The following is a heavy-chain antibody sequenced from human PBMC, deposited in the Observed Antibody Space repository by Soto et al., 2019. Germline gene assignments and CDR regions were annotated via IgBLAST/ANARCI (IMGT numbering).Heavy chain of an antibody. CDR2: FDPEDGET. D-gene: IGHD3-10*01. CDR1: GYTLTELS. V-gene: IGHV1-24*01. Sequence: QVQLVQSGAEVKKPGASVKVSCKVSGYTLTELSMHWVRQAPGKGLEWMGGFDPEDGETIYAQKFQGRVTMTEDTSTDTAYMGLSSLGSEDTAVYYCATPLFMVRGVTGYWYFDLWGRGTLVTVSS. J-gene: IGHJ2*01. CDR3: ATPLFMVRGVTGYWYFDL.